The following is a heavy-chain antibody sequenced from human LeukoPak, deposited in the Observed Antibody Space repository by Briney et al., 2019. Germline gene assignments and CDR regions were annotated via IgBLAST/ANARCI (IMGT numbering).Heavy chain of an antibody. J-gene: IGHJ4*02. CDR1: GFTFSSYA. CDR3: ARDFTVTTCFDY. V-gene: IGHV3-30-3*01. D-gene: IGHD4-11*01. Sequence: PGRSLRLSCAASGFTFSSYAMHWVRQAPGKGLEWVAVISYDGSNKYYADSVKGRFTISRDNSKNTLYLQMNSLRAEDTAVYYCARDFTVTTCFDYWGQGTLVTVSS. CDR2: ISYDGSNK.